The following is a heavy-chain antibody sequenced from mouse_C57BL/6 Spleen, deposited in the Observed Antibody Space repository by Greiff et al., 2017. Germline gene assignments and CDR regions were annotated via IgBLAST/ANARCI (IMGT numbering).Heavy chain of an antibody. D-gene: IGHD3-2*02. CDR2: IDPSDSYT. V-gene: IGHV1-69*01. CDR3: ARWDSSGSFFAY. CDR1: GYTFTSYW. J-gene: IGHJ3*01. Sequence: QVQLQQSGAELVMPGASVKLSCKASGYTFTSYWMHWVKQRPGQGLEWIGEIDPSDSYTNYNQKFKGKSTLTLDKSSSTAYMQLSSLTSEDSAVYYCARWDSSGSFFAYWGQGTLVTVSA.